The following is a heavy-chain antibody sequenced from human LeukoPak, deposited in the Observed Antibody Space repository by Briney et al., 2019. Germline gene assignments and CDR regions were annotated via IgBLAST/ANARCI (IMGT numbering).Heavy chain of an antibody. Sequence: GGSLRLSCVASGFTFSGSAVHWARPSSGKGLEWVGHIDKKDNLYATAYAESVKGRFTISRGDSKDTAFLHMDSLKTEDTALYYCTRDRGTYNWFDPWGQGTLVTVSS. CDR1: GFTFSGSA. V-gene: IGHV3-73*01. J-gene: IGHJ5*02. CDR3: TRDRGTYNWFDP. CDR2: IDKKDNLYAT. D-gene: IGHD2-15*01.